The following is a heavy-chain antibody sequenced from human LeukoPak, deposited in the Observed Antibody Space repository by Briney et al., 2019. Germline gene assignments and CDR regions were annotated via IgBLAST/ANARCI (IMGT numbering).Heavy chain of an antibody. V-gene: IGHV3-48*01. CDR3: ARDGGYCSSTSCYSYGMGV. J-gene: IGHJ6*02. Sequence: PGGSLRLSCAASGFTFSSYSMNWVRQAPGKGLEWVSYISSSSSTIYYADSVKGRFTISRDNAKNSLYLQMNSLRAEDTAVYYCARDGGYCSSTSCYSYGMGVWGQGTTVTVSS. D-gene: IGHD2-2*01. CDR1: GFTFSSYS. CDR2: ISSSSSTI.